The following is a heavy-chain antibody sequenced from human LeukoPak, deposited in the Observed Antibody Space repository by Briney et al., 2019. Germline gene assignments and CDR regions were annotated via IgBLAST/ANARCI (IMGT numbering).Heavy chain of an antibody. CDR3: AKEGSGWYFDY. J-gene: IGHJ4*02. D-gene: IGHD6-19*01. CDR2: ISWNSGSI. V-gene: IGHV3-9*01. Sequence: GGSLRLSCAASGFTFDDYAMHWVRQAPGKGLEWVSGISWNSGSIGYADSVKGRFTISRDNAKNSLYLQMNSLRAGDTALYYCAKEGSGWYFDYWGQGTLVTVSS. CDR1: GFTFDDYA.